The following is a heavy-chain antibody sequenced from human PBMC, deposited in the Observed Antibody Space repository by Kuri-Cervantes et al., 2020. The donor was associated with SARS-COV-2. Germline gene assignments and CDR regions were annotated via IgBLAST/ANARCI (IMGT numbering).Heavy chain of an antibody. V-gene: IGHV3-38-3*01. Sequence: GESLKISCAASGFTVSSNEMSWVRQAPGKGLEWVSSISGGSTYYADSVKGRFTISRDNSKNTLYLQMNSLRAEDTAVYYCAKDWLPDDAFDIWGQGTMVTVSS. CDR3: AKDWLPDDAFDI. J-gene: IGHJ3*02. CDR2: ISGGST. D-gene: IGHD6-19*01. CDR1: GFTVSSNE.